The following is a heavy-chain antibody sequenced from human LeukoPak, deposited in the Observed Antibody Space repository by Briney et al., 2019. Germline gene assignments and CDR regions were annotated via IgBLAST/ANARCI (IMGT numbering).Heavy chain of an antibody. CDR3: ARDGAYCGGDCYWSHAFDI. CDR1: GYTFTSYD. V-gene: IGHV1-2*02. CDR2: INPNSGGT. Sequence: ASVKVSCKASGYTFTSYDINWVRQAPGQGLEWMGWINPNSGGTNYAQKFQGRVTMTRDTSISTAYMELSRLRSDDTAVYYCARDGAYCGGDCYWSHAFDIWGQGTMVTVSS. J-gene: IGHJ3*02. D-gene: IGHD2-21*02.